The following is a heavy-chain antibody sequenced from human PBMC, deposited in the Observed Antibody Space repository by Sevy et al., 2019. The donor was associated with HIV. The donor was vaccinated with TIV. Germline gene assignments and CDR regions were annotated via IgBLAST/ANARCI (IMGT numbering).Heavy chain of an antibody. V-gene: IGHV1-69*06. CDR2: IIPIFGTA. CDR1: GGTFSSYA. D-gene: IGHD3-10*01. J-gene: IGHJ6*03. Sequence: ASVKVSCKASGGTFSSYAISWVRQAPGQGLEWMGGIIPIFGTANYAQKFQGRVTITADKFTSTAYMELSSLRSEDTAVYYCARDGDGSGSYYYYYMDVWGKGTTVTVSS. CDR3: ARDGDGSGSYYYYYMDV.